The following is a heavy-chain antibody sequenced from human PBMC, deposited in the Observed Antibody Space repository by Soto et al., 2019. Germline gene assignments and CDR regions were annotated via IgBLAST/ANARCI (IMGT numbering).Heavy chain of an antibody. CDR3: AREVSGSYDL. J-gene: IGHJ4*02. D-gene: IGHD1-26*01. CDR2: ISSRSDYI. Sequence: PGGSLRLSCAASGFTFSGHYMSWIRQAPGKGLEWLSYISSRSDYITYADSVRGRFTISRDNAKNSLYLQMNSLRAEDTAVYYCAREVSGSYDLWGQGTLVTVSS. CDR1: GFTFSGHY. V-gene: IGHV3-11*06.